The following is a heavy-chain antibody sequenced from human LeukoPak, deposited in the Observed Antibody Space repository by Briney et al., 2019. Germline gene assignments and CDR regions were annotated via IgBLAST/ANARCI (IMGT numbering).Heavy chain of an antibody. J-gene: IGHJ4*02. Sequence: GGSLRLSCAASGFTFSSYAMSWVRQAPGKGLEWVSVISGSGGSTYSAESVKGRFTIPRDNSKNTLYLQMNSLRVEDTAVYYCAKGPRASGWTYFDYWGQGTLVTVSS. V-gene: IGHV3-23*01. CDR3: AKGPRASGWTYFDY. CDR1: GFTFSSYA. D-gene: IGHD6-19*01. CDR2: ISGSGGST.